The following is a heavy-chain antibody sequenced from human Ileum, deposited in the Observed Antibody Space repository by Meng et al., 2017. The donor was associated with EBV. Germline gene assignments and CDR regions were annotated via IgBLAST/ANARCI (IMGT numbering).Heavy chain of an antibody. Sequence: VVRLSGTLTVHVTVSGVSFRCLYWWSWVRHAPEKGLEWIGEVYPSWTHYYNPSLKSRVSISLDKSRNQFSLNLIHVTAADAAVYYCARDAFQCASGIPAHWGQGTLVTVS. CDR3: ARDAFQCASGIPAH. CDR2: VYPSWTH. V-gene: IGHV4-4*02. J-gene: IGHJ4*02. CDR1: GVSFRCLYW. D-gene: IGHD2/OR15-2a*01.